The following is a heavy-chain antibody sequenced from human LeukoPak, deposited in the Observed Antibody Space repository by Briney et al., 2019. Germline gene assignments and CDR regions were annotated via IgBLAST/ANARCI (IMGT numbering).Heavy chain of an antibody. CDR2: ISGGAGTP. Sequence: GGSLTLSCAASRFSFSNYAKSWVRQAPGKGLEWVSGISGGAGTPYYADSVKGRFTISRDNSKNTLYLQMSSLRAEDTAVYYCAKRRTTVITMDYSDYWGQGTLVTVSS. D-gene: IGHD4-17*01. CDR3: AKRRTTVITMDYSDY. V-gene: IGHV3-23*01. CDR1: RFSFSNYA. J-gene: IGHJ4*02.